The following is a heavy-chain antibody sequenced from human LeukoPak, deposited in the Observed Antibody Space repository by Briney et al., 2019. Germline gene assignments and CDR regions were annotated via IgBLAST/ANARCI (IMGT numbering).Heavy chain of an antibody. CDR2: IYYSGST. CDR1: GVPISSSSYY. Sequence: SETLSLTCTVSGVPISSSSYYWGWIRQSPGKGLEWIGSIYYSGSTYYNPSLKSRVTISVDTSKNQFSLKLSSVTAADTAVYYCASRGVNDYWGQGTLVTVSS. J-gene: IGHJ4*02. CDR3: ASRGVNDY. D-gene: IGHD3-10*01. V-gene: IGHV4-39*07.